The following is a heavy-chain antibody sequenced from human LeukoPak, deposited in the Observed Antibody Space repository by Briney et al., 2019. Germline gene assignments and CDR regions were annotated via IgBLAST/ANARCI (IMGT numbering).Heavy chain of an antibody. CDR1: GASISGHY. J-gene: IGHJ3*02. CDR3: ARDEISINALDM. V-gene: IGHV4-59*11. Sequence: PSETLSLTCTVSGASISGHYLTWIRQPPGKGLEWIGYISYIGSTNYNPSLKSRVTISVDTSKNQFSLKLSSVTAADSAVYYCARDEISINALDMWAKGQWSPSLQ. D-gene: IGHD1-14*01. CDR2: ISYIGST.